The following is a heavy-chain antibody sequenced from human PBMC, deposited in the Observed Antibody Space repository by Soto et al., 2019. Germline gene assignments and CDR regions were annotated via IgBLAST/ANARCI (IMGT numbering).Heavy chain of an antibody. CDR1: GFRFSAFS. CDR3: VRDLDYAFDY. J-gene: IGHJ4*02. CDR2: INSISSVT. V-gene: IGHV3-48*01. D-gene: IGHD4-17*01. Sequence: VGSLRLSCTASGFRFSAFSLNWVRQAPGKGLEWVSYINSISSVTYYSDSVKGRFTISRDKVKNSLYLQMNSLRAEDTALYYCVRDLDYAFDYWGQGTQVTVSS.